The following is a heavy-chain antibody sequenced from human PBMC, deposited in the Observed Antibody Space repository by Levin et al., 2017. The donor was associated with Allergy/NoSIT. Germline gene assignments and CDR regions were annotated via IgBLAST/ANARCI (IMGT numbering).Heavy chain of an antibody. D-gene: IGHD3-22*01. CDR2: IIPILGIA. J-gene: IGHJ5*02. CDR3: ARDHYYDSSGYSGSWFDP. Sequence: SVKVSCKASGGTFSSYTISWVRQAPGQGLEWMGRIIPILGIANYAQKFQGRVTITADKSTSTAYMELSSLRSEDTAVYYCARDHYYDSSGYSGSWFDPWGQGTLVTVSS. CDR1: GGTFSSYT. V-gene: IGHV1-69*04.